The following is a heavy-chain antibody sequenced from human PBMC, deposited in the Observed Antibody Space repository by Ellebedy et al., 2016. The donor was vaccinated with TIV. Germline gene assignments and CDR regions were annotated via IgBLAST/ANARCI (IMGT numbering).Heavy chain of an antibody. V-gene: IGHV3-11*01. CDR2: ISSTGSTI. CDR3: AREVDTAMVHGLDV. D-gene: IGHD5-18*01. CDR1: GFTFSDYY. J-gene: IGHJ6*02. Sequence: GESLKISCAASGFTFSDYYMSWLRQPPGKGLEWVSYISSTGSTIYYADSVKGRFTISRDNAKNSVYLQMNSLKAGDTAVYYCAREVDTAMVHGLDVWGQGTAVTVSS.